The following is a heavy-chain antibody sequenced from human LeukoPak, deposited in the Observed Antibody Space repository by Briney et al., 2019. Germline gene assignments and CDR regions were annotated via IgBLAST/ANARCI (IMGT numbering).Heavy chain of an antibody. CDR2: ISYDGSNK. V-gene: IGHV3-30*18. CDR3: AKERGTSGYFDH. CDR1: GFTFSSYG. D-gene: IGHD3-10*01. Sequence: GRSLRLSCAASGFTFSSYGMHWVRQAPGKGLEWVAVISYDGSNKYYADSVKGRFTISRDNSKNTLYLQMNSLRIEDTALYYCAKERGTSGYFDHWGQGTLVTVSS. J-gene: IGHJ4*02.